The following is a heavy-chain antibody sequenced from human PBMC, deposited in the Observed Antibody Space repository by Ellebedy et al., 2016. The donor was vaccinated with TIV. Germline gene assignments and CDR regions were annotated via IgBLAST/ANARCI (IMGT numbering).Heavy chain of an antibody. CDR1: GGSISSSSYY. CDR3: ARDVRGWGLYYFDY. D-gene: IGHD3-10*02. CDR2: IYYSGST. Sequence: SETLSLTCTVSGGSISSSSYYWGWIRQPPGKGLEWIGYIYYSGSTNYNPSLKSRVTISVDTSKNQFSLKLSSVTAADTAVYYCARDVRGWGLYYFDYWGQGTLVTVSS. J-gene: IGHJ4*02. V-gene: IGHV4-61*05.